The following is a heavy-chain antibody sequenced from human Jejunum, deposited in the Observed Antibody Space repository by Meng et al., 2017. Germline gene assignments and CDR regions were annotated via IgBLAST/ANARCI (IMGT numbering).Heavy chain of an antibody. CDR1: GFTFNTYD. CDR2: IGAIGDI. J-gene: IGHJ3*01. D-gene: IGHD5-18*01. Sequence: GEALKTSCAASGFTFNTYDMHWVRQATREGLEWVSDIGAIGDIYYADSVKGRFTISRENGKNSLYLQMNSLKAGDTAVYYCVRSGFTSGRKDAFDLWGQGTLVTVSS. CDR3: VRSGFTSGRKDAFDL. V-gene: IGHV3-13*01.